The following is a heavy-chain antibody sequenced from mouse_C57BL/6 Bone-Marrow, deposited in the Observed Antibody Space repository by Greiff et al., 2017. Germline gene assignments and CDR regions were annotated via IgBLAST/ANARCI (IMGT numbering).Heavy chain of an antibody. V-gene: IGHV8-12*01. Sequence: QVTLKVSGPGILQSSQTLSLTCSFSGFSLSTSGMGVSWIRQPSGKGLEWLAHIYWDDDKRYNPSLKSRLTISKDTSRNQIFLKITSVDTADTATTYCARSYNYGSDWYFDVWGTETTVTVSS. CDR1: GFSLSTSGMG. J-gene: IGHJ1*03. D-gene: IGHD1-1*01. CDR2: IYWDDDK. CDR3: ARSYNYGSDWYFDV.